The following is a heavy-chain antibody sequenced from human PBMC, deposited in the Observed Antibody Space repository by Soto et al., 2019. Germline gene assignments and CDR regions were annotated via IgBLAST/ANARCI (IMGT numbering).Heavy chain of an antibody. D-gene: IGHD1-1*01. Sequence: GASVKVSCKASGYTFSDYYIDWARQASGQGLEWMGWINPNSGGTKYAPKFQGGVTMTRDTSITTAYMELSRLRSGDTAVYYCAREPATAKPEGVDFWGQGTLVTVSS. CDR3: AREPATAKPEGVDF. V-gene: IGHV1-2*02. CDR2: INPNSGGT. CDR1: GYTFSDYY. J-gene: IGHJ4*02.